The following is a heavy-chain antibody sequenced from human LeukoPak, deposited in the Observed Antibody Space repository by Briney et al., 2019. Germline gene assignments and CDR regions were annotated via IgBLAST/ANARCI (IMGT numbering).Heavy chain of an antibody. J-gene: IGHJ5*02. Sequence: PSETLSLTCTVSGGSISSSSYYWGWIRQPPGKGLEWIGSIYYSGSTYYNPSLKSRVTISVDTSKNQFSLKLSSVTAADTAVYYCARTHPGNTAMVKVLWFDPWGQGTLVTVSS. CDR2: IYYSGST. CDR1: GGSISSSSYY. D-gene: IGHD5-18*01. CDR3: ARTHPGNTAMVKVLWFDP. V-gene: IGHV4-39*07.